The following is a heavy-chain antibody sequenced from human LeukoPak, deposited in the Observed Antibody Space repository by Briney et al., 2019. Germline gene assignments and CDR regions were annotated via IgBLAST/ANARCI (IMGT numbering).Heavy chain of an antibody. D-gene: IGHD1-26*01. Sequence: GGSLRLSCAASGFTFSTYSMTWVRQAPGKGLDWVSYSSSSGRYIYYADSVKGRFTISRDNSKNTVYLQMGSLRGEDMAVYYCTRDGGSFCDFDYWGQGALVTVSS. V-gene: IGHV3-21*01. CDR3: TRDGGSFCDFDY. J-gene: IGHJ4*02. CDR2: SSSSGRYI. CDR1: GFTFSTYS.